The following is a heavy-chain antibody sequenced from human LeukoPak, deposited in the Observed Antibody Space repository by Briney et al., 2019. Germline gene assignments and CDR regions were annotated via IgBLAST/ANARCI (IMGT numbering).Heavy chain of an antibody. CDR1: GFTFSSYG. J-gene: IGHJ4*02. CDR2: IRYDGSNK. Sequence: GGSLRLSCAASGFTFSSYGMHWVRQAPGKGLEWVAFIRYDGSNKYYADSVKGRFTISRGNSKNTLYLQMNSLRAEDTAVYYCANILYYCSSTSCFDYWGQGTLVTVSS. V-gene: IGHV3-30*02. D-gene: IGHD2-2*01. CDR3: ANILYYCSSTSCFDY.